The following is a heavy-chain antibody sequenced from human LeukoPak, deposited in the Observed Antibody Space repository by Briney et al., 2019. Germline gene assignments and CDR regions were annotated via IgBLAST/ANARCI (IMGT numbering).Heavy chain of an antibody. V-gene: IGHV4-39*01. D-gene: IGHD2-15*01. CDR1: GGSISSYY. CDR2: IYYSGST. J-gene: IGHJ4*02. Sequence: SETLSLTCTVSGGSISSYYWSWIRQPPGKGLEWIGSIYYSGSTYYNPSLKSRVTISVDTSKNQFSLKQSSVTAADTAVYYCARKEDKEFDYWGQGTLVTVSS. CDR3: ARKEDKEFDY.